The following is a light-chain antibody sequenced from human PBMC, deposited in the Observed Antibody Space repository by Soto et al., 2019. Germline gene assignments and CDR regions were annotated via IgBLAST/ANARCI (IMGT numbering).Light chain of an antibody. V-gene: IGKV1-33*01. J-gene: IGKJ5*01. CDR1: QNINNY. CDR2: DAS. CDR3: QQYENLPT. Sequence: DIQRTQSPSSLSASVGDRVTITCQASQNINNYLNWYQRKRGRAPKLLIYDASNLEAGVPSRFRGSGSGTDFTFTISRLQPEDIATYYCQQYENLPTFGQGTRLEIK.